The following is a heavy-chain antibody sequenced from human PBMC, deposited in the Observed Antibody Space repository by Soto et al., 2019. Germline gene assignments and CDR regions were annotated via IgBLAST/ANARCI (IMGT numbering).Heavy chain of an antibody. Sequence: QVQLQESGPGLVKPSQTLSLTCTVSGGSISSGGYYWSWIRQHPGEGLEWSGYIYYSGSTYYNPSLQSRVTISVDTSKNQFSLKLSSVTAADTAVYYCARTRGSQGAFDLWVQGTMVTVSS. CDR2: IYYSGST. J-gene: IGHJ3*01. D-gene: IGHD1-26*01. V-gene: IGHV4-31*03. CDR1: GGSISSGGYY. CDR3: ARTRGSQGAFDL.